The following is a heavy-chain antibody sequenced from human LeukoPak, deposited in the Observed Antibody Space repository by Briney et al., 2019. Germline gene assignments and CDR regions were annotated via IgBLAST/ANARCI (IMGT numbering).Heavy chain of an antibody. CDR1: GGSISSGGYY. V-gene: IGHV4-30-2*01. CDR2: IYHSGST. CDR3: ARGTPSGSYYVDYFDY. J-gene: IGHJ4*02. D-gene: IGHD1-26*01. Sequence: SETLSLTCTVSGGSISSGGYYWSWIRQPPGKGLEWIGYIYHSGSTYYNPSLKSRVTISVDRSKNQFSLKLSSVTAADTAVYYCARGTPSGSYYVDYFDYWGQGTLVTVSS.